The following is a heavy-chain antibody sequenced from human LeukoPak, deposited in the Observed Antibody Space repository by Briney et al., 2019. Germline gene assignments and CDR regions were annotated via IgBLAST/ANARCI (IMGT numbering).Heavy chain of an antibody. J-gene: IGHJ6*03. D-gene: IGHD6-19*01. CDR2: INPNSGGT. CDR1: GYTFTGYY. V-gene: IGHV1-2*02. CDR3: ARGLRYSSGWYWAMSLSPDYYYYMDV. Sequence: VASVKVSCKASGYTFTGYYMHWVRQAPGQGLEWMGWINPNSGGTNYAQKFQGRVTMTRDTSISTAYMELSRLRSDDTAVYYCARGLRYSSGWYWAMSLSPDYYYYMDVWGKGTTVTISS.